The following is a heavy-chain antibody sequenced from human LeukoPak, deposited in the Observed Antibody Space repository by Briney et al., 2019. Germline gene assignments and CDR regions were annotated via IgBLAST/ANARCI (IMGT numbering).Heavy chain of an antibody. D-gene: IGHD3-22*01. Sequence: PSQTLSLTCTVSGGSISSGDYYWSWICQPPGKGLEWIAYMYYSGSTYYNPSLKRRVTMSADTSKNQLSLKLSSVTAADTAVYYCARPYYYDSRIDPWGQGILVTVSS. V-gene: IGHV4-30-4*01. CDR2: MYYSGST. CDR1: GGSISSGDYY. J-gene: IGHJ5*02. CDR3: ARPYYYDSRIDP.